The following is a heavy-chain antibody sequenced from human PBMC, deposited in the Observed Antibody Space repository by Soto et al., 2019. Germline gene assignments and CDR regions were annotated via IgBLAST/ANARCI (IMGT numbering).Heavy chain of an antibody. Sequence: SLKLSCQASRYTLPSYGISCVRQAPGQGLEWMGWISAYNGNTNYAQKLQGRVTMTTDTSTSTAYMELRSLRSDDTAVYYCAREGMWYSSGWYLDYWGQGTMVTVSS. CDR3: AREGMWYSSGWYLDY. D-gene: IGHD6-19*01. J-gene: IGHJ4*02. CDR1: RYTLPSYG. CDR2: ISAYNGNT. V-gene: IGHV1-18*01.